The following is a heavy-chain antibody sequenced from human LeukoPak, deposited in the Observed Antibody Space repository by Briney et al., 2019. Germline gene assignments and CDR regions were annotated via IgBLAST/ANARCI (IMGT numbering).Heavy chain of an antibody. V-gene: IGHV1-46*01. CDR1: GYTFTSYY. CDR3: ARDLGSHYGSDY. CDR2: INPSGGST. J-gene: IGHJ4*01. D-gene: IGHD4-17*01. Sequence: ASVEVSCKASGYTFTSYYMHWVRQAPGQGLEWMGIINPSGGSTSYAQKFQGRVTMTRDTSTSTVYMELSSLRSEDTAVYYCARDLGSHYGSDYWGQEPWSPSPQ.